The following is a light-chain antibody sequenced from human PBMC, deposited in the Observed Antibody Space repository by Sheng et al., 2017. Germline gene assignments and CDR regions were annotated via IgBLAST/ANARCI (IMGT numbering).Light chain of an antibody. Sequence: DIQMTQSPSTLSASVGDRVTITCRASQSINSWLAWYQQKPGKAPKLLIYKASSLESGVPSRFSGSGSGTEFTLTISCLQPDDFATYYCQQYDSEITFGQGTRLEIK. CDR1: QSINSW. CDR3: QQYDSEIT. J-gene: IGKJ5*01. V-gene: IGKV1-5*03. CDR2: KAS.